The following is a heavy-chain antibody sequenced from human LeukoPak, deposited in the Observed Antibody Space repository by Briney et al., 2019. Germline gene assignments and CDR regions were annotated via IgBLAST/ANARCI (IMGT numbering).Heavy chain of an antibody. Sequence: ASVKVSCKASGYTFTSYGISWVRQAPGQGLEWMGWISAYNGNTNYAQKLQGRVTMTSATSTSTAYMELRSLRSDDTAVYYCARPYYDSSAPPYDYWGQGTLVTVSS. CDR1: GYTFTSYG. V-gene: IGHV1-18*01. J-gene: IGHJ4*02. CDR3: ARPYYDSSAPPYDY. CDR2: ISAYNGNT. D-gene: IGHD3-22*01.